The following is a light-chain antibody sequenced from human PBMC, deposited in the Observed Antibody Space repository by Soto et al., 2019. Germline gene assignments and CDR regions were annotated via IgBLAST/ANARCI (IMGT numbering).Light chain of an antibody. CDR1: SSDIGRYNF. CDR2: EAT. Sequence: QSALTQPASMSGSPGQSITISCTGTSSDIGRYNFVSWYQHHPGKAPKLIIYEATKRPSGVSYRFSGSKSGNTASLTISGLQAEDEADYYCTSYTITSPYVFGTGTKGTAL. V-gene: IGLV2-14*01. CDR3: TSYTITSPYV. J-gene: IGLJ1*01.